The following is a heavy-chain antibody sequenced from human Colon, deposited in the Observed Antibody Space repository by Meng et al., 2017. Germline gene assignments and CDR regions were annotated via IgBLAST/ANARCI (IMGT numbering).Heavy chain of an antibody. J-gene: IGHJ4*02. V-gene: IGHV4-61*01. D-gene: IGHD6-19*01. CDR2: MFHSGTT. CDR3: ARLIAGWPFYFDY. CDR1: GGSVSSGSHY. Sequence: QGQLQESGPGLVRPSETLSLTCKVSGGSVSSGSHYWSWIRQPPGKGLEWIGYMFHSGTTKYNPSLKSRVSMSVDTTKNQFYLKLTSVTVADTAVFYCARLIAGWPFYFDYWGQGILVTVSS.